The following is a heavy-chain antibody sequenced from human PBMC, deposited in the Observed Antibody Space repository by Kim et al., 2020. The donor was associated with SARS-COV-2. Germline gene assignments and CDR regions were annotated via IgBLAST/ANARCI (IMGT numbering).Heavy chain of an antibody. CDR1: GFTLSQYQ. CDR3: ARAAGDFFDP. V-gene: IGHV1-8*01. Sequence: ASVKVSCKASGFTLSQYQINWVRQAPGQGLEWMGWMHASDGDTSYEQKFQGRITLTRNISINTAYMELSSLISGDTATYYCARAAGDFFDPLGQGTLVTV. J-gene: IGHJ5*02. D-gene: IGHD4-17*01. CDR2: MHASDGDT.